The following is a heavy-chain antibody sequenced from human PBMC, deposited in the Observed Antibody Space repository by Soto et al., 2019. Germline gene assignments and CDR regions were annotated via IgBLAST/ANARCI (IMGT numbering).Heavy chain of an antibody. CDR2: IYYSGST. CDR3: ARRGSSSWYGY. CDR1: GGSISSNSYY. D-gene: IGHD6-13*01. Sequence: QLQLQESGPGLVKPSETLSLTCTVSGGSISSNSYYWGWIRQPPGKGLEWIGSIYYSGSTYYNPSLKSRVTISVDTSKNQFSLKLSSVTAADTAVYYWARRGSSSWYGYWGQGTLVTVSS. J-gene: IGHJ4*02. V-gene: IGHV4-39*01.